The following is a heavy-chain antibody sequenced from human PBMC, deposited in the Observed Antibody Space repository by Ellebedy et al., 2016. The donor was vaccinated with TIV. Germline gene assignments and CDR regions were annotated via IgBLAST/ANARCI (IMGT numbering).Heavy chain of an antibody. Sequence: GESLKISCKGSGYSFTSYWIGWVRQMPGKGLEWMGIIYPGDSYTNYSPSFQGHVTISADKSISTAYLQWSSLKATDTAMYYCARILGYCSGGSCYYYFDYWGQGTLVTVSS. V-gene: IGHV5-10-1*01. D-gene: IGHD2-15*01. J-gene: IGHJ4*02. CDR3: ARILGYCSGGSCYYYFDY. CDR1: GYSFTSYW. CDR2: IYPGDSYT.